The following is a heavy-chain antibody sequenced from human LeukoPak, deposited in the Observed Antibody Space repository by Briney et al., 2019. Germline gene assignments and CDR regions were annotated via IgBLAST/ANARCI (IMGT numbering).Heavy chain of an antibody. CDR2: ISSSSSYI. V-gene: IGHV3-21*01. D-gene: IGHD3-3*01. J-gene: IGHJ4*02. CDR1: GFTFSSYN. Sequence: PGGSLRLSCAASGFTFSSYNMNWVRQAPGKGLEWVASISSSSSYIYNADSVKGRFTISRDNAKNSLYLQMNSLRVEDMGVYYCARGPQGVVTPYYFDYWGQGTLVTVSS. CDR3: ARGPQGVVTPYYFDY.